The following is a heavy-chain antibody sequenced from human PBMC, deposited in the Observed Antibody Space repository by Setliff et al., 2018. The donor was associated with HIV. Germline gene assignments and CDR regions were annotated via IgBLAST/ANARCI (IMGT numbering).Heavy chain of an antibody. CDR2: IFASGNT. V-gene: IGHV4-38-2*02. CDR3: ARDRTEFVDGGYYPYYFDS. J-gene: IGHJ4*01. CDR1: GYSISSGYY. D-gene: IGHD3-22*01. Sequence: PSETLSLTCAVSGYSISSGYYWGWIRQPPGKGLEWIGSIFASGNTNYNPSLKSRVTMSVDTSKNQFSLNLNSVTAADTAVYYCARDRTEFVDGGYYPYYFDS.